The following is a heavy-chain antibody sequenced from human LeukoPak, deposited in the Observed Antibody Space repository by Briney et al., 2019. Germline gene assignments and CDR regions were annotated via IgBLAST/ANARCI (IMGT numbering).Heavy chain of an antibody. D-gene: IGHD1-26*01. J-gene: IGHJ2*01. CDR3: ARGVVGATTGWYFDL. V-gene: IGHV3-33*01. Sequence: GRSLRLSCAASGFTFSNYGMHWVRQAPGKGLEWVAVIWSDESNKYYANSVKGRFTISRDNFKNTLYLHMNRLRAEDTTVYYCARGVVGATTGWYFDLWGRGTLVTVSS. CDR1: GFTFSNYG. CDR2: IWSDESNK.